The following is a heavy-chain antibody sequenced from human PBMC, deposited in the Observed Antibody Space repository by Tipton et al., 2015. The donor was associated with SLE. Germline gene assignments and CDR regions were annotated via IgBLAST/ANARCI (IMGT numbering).Heavy chain of an antibody. Sequence: TLSLTCVVYGGSFNDYLWSWIRQPPGKGLEWIGQITHSGITNYYPSLKSRVTISVDTSKNQFSLKLGSVTAADTAVYYCARRGTGGRSYDYWGQGTLVTVSS. J-gene: IGHJ4*02. CDR2: ITHSGIT. CDR3: ARRGTGGRSYDY. V-gene: IGHV4-34*01. D-gene: IGHD7-27*01. CDR1: GGSFNDYL.